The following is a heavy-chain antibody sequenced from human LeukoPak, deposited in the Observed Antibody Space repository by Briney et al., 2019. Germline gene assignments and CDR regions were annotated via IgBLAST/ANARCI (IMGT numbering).Heavy chain of an antibody. CDR2: ISSSGSTI. J-gene: IGHJ5*02. CDR1: GFTFSSYE. V-gene: IGHV3-48*03. D-gene: IGHD2-2*01. CDR3: AKDVWGCSSTSCPFWDP. Sequence: QSGGSLRLSCAASGFTFSSYEMNWVRQAPGKGLEWVSYISSSGSTIYYADSVKGRFTISRDNAKNSLYLQMNSLRAEDTAVYYCAKDVWGCSSTSCPFWDPWGQGTLVTVSS.